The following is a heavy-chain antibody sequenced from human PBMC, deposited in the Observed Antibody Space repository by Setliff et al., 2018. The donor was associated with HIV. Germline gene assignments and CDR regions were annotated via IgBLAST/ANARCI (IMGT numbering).Heavy chain of an antibody. CDR1: GGSFPAYY. CDR2: INYSGDT. J-gene: IGHJ5*02. CDR3: VRQHGDYAFGP. V-gene: IGHV4-34*01. Sequence: SETLSLTCAVYGGSFPAYYWNWIRQPPGKGLEWIGEINYSGDTTYNPSLKSRVNMFIDTSKKQFSLRLSSVTAADTAVYYCVRQHGDYAFGPWGQGTLVTVSS. D-gene: IGHD4-17*01.